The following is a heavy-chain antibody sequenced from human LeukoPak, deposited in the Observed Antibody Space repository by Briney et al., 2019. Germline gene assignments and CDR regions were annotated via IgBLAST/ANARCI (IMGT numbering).Heavy chain of an antibody. CDR2: ISSSSSTI. Sequence: SGGSLRLSCAASGFTFSSYSMNWVRQAPGKGLEWVSYISSSSSTIYYADSVKGRFTISRDNAKNSLYLQMNSLRAEDTAVYYCARASYSSSWVGFNWFDPWGQGTLVTVSS. CDR3: ARASYSSSWVGFNWFDP. D-gene: IGHD6-13*01. CDR1: GFTFSSYS. J-gene: IGHJ5*02. V-gene: IGHV3-48*01.